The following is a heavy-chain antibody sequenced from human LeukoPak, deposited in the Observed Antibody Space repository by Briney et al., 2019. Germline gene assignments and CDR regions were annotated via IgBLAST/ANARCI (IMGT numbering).Heavy chain of an antibody. CDR2: ISSSGSTI. V-gene: IGHV3-48*03. J-gene: IGHJ4*02. CDR1: GFPFSSYE. CDR3: ARAEVVPATDFDY. Sequence: PGRSLRLSCAASGFPFSSYEMNWVRQAPGKGLEWVSYISSSGSTIYYVDSVKGRFTISRDNAKNSPCLQMTSLRAEDTAVYYCARAEVVPATDFDYWGQGTLVTVSS. D-gene: IGHD2-2*01.